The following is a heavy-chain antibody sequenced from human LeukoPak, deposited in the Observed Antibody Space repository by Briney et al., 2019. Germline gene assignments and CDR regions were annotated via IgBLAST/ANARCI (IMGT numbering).Heavy chain of an antibody. CDR1: GYTFTGYY. D-gene: IGHD4-23*01. V-gene: IGHV1-46*01. CDR3: ARAPGYGGNSDY. Sequence: GASVKVSCKASGYTFTGYYIHWVRQAPGQGLEWMGTINPSGDSTSYAQKFQGRVTMTRDTSTSTVYMELSSLTSEDTAVYYCARAPGYGGNSDYWGQGTLVTVSS. J-gene: IGHJ4*02. CDR2: INPSGDST.